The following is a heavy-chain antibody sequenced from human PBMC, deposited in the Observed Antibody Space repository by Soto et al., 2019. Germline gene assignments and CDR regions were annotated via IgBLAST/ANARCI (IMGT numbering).Heavy chain of an antibody. CDR2: IYWDDDK. CDR1: GFSLSTSGVG. CDR3: AHSQGYSSGWYVGDAFDI. J-gene: IGHJ3*02. Sequence: QITLKESGPTLVKPTQTLTLTCTFSGFSLSTSGVGVGWIRQPPGKALEWLALIYWDDDKRYSPSLKNRLTSTKDTSKNQVVLTMTNMDPVDTATYYCAHSQGYSSGWYVGDAFDIWGQGTMVTVSS. V-gene: IGHV2-5*02. D-gene: IGHD6-19*01.